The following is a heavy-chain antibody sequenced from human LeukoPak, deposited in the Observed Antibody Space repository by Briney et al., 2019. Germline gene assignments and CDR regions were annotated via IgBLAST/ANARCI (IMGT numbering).Heavy chain of an antibody. CDR2: ISSSSSYI. CDR1: GFTFSSYS. J-gene: IGHJ6*04. V-gene: IGHV3-21*01. CDR3: ARDPEWSHYGMDV. D-gene: IGHD2-8*01. Sequence: GGSLRLSCAASGFTFSSYSMDWVRQAPGKGLEWVSSISSSSSYIYYADSVKGRFTISRDNAKNSLYLQMNSLRAEGTAVYYCARDPEWSHYGMDVWGKGTTVTVSS.